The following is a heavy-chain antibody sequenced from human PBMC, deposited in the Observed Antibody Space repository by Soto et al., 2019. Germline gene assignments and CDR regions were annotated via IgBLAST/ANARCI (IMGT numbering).Heavy chain of an antibody. CDR1: GYTFTSYG. D-gene: IGHD6-6*01. CDR3: ARQEGGIRAARGLYGMGV. CDR2: ISAYNGNT. J-gene: IGHJ6*02. V-gene: IGHV1-18*01. Sequence: EASVKVSCKASGYTFTSYGISWVRQAPGQGLEWMGWISAYNGNTNYAQKLQGRATMTTDTSTSTAYMELRSLRSDDTAVYYCARQEGGIRAARGLYGMGVWGQGTTVTVSS.